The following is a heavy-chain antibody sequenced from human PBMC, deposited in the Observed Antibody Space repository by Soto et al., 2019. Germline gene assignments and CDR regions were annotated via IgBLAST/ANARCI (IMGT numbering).Heavy chain of an antibody. CDR2: IFPGVSYT. D-gene: IGHD5-12*01. CDR1: GYSFGAFW. Sequence: DVQLVKSGAEVKKPGESLRISCKGSGYSFGAFWIAWARQMPGKGLEWMGIIFPGVSYTRYSTSFQGQVTSSVDKSIDTAYLQWSSLKASDTAMYYCATHSGPVPSIVKNDYWGQGTLVTVSS. CDR3: ATHSGPVPSIVKNDY. V-gene: IGHV5-51*01. J-gene: IGHJ4*02.